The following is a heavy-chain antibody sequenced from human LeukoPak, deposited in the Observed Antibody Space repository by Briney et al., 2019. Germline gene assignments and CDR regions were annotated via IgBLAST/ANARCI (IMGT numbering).Heavy chain of an antibody. CDR2: ISSSSSYI. CDR1: GFTFSSYS. Sequence: GGSLRLSCAASGFTFSSYSMNWVRQAPGKGLEWVSSISSSSSYIYYADSVKGRFTISRDNAKNSLYLQMNSLRAEDTAVYYCARIYSSGWYGADYWGQGTLVTVSS. D-gene: IGHD6-19*01. CDR3: ARIYSSGWYGADY. J-gene: IGHJ4*02. V-gene: IGHV3-21*01.